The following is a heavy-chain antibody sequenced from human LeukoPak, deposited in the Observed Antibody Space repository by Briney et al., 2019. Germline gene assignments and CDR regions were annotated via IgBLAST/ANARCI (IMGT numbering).Heavy chain of an antibody. Sequence: GESLKISCKGSGYSFTSYWIGWVRQMPGKGLEWMGIIYPGDSDTRYSPSFQGQVTISADKSISTAYLQWSSLKASDTAMYYCARHWLPSSGIFSSVFDYWGQGTLVTVSS. J-gene: IGHJ4*02. CDR1: GYSFTSYW. CDR2: IYPGDSDT. CDR3: ARHWLPSSGIFSSVFDY. D-gene: IGHD1-26*01. V-gene: IGHV5-51*01.